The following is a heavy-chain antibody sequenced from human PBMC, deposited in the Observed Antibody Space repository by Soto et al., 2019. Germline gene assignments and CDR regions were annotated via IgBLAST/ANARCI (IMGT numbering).Heavy chain of an antibody. CDR3: ARDSSGSYFDY. D-gene: IGHD6-19*01. CDR1: GGSISSYY. J-gene: IGHJ4*02. V-gene: IGHV4-59*01. CDR2: IYYSGST. Sequence: SETLSLTCTVSGGSISSYYWSWIRQPPGKGLEWIGYIYYSGSTNYNPSLKSRVTISVDTSKNRFSLKLSSVTAADTAVYYCARDSSGSYFDYWGQGTLVTVSS.